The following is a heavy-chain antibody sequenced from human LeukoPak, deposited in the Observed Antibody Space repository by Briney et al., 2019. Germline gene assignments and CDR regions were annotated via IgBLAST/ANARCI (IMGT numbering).Heavy chain of an antibody. D-gene: IGHD3-3*01. Sequence: GGSLRLSCAASGFTFSSYSMNWVRQAPGKRLEWVSSISSSSSYIYYADSVKGRFTISRDNVKNSLYLQTNSLRAEDTAVYYCARDGRFLEWLLSSDYWGQGTLVTVSS. J-gene: IGHJ4*02. CDR3: ARDGRFLEWLLSSDY. CDR1: GFTFSSYS. V-gene: IGHV3-21*01. CDR2: ISSSSSYI.